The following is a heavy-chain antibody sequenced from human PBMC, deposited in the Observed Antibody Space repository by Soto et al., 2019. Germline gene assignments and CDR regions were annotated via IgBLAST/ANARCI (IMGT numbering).Heavy chain of an antibody. J-gene: IGHJ6*02. V-gene: IGHV4-61*01. CDR2: INYSGST. D-gene: IGHD3-10*01. CDR3: ARGAMARVRGVITHYYYYYGMDV. Sequence: WETLSLTCTVSGGSVSSGSYYWSWIRQPPGKGLEWIGYINYSGSTNYNPSLKSRVTISVDTSKNQFSLKLSSVTAADTAVYYCARGAMARVRGVITHYYYYYGMDVWGQGTTVTVSS. CDR1: GGSVSSGSYY.